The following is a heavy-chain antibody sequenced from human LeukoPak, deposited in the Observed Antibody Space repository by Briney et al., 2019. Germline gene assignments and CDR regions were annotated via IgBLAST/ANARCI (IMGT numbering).Heavy chain of an antibody. CDR3: ARDDYGDYYYYGMDV. J-gene: IGHJ6*02. V-gene: IGHV4-4*02. Sequence: GSLGLSSAASGFTSSSYAVHWVRQPPGKGLEWLGEIYHSGSTNYNPSLKSRVTISVDKSKNQFSLKLSSVTAADTAVYYCARDDYGDYYYYGMDVWGQGTTVTVSS. CDR2: IYHSGST. D-gene: IGHD4-17*01. CDR1: GFTSSSYA.